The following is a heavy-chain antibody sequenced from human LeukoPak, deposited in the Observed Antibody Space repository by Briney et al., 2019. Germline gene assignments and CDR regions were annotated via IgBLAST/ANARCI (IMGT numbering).Heavy chain of an antibody. Sequence: SETRSLTCAVYGGSFSGYYWSWIRQPPGKGLEWIGEINHSGSTNYNPSLKSRVTISVDTSKNQFSLKLSSVTAADTAVYYCAKRVSNYRNYYYYYGMDVWGQGTTVTVSS. V-gene: IGHV4-34*01. CDR3: AKRVSNYRNYYYYYGMDV. CDR1: GGSFSGYY. CDR2: INHSGST. J-gene: IGHJ6*02. D-gene: IGHD4-11*01.